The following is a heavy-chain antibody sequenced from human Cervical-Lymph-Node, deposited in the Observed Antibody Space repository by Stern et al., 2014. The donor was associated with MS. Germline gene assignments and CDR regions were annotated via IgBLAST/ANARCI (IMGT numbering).Heavy chain of an antibody. Sequence: VQLVQSGAEVTKPGPSVKVSCQASGGTFSKVPSSWARQAPGQGLEWMGGSFPVFGTPTYAQEFRGRVTITADVSTSTVYMELSSLRSDDTAVYYCALSSETSDRWYSLGYDLWGQGPLVPVSS. CDR1: GGTFSKVP. J-gene: IGHJ5*02. V-gene: IGHV1-69*01. CDR3: ALSSETSDRWYSLGYDL. D-gene: IGHD6-13*01. CDR2: SFPVFGTP.